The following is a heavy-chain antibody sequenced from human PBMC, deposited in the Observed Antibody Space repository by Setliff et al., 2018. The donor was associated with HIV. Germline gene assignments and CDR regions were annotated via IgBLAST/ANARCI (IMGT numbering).Heavy chain of an antibody. CDR1: GGSISSYY. J-gene: IGHJ5*02. CDR2: IYISGST. Sequence: SETLSLTCTVSGGSISSYYWSWIRQPAGKGLEWIGHIYISGSTNYNPSFNSRVTMSVDTSKNQFSLRLTSVTAADTAMYHCARVRSSGWSKDWFDTWGQGILVTVSS. CDR3: ARVRSSGWSKDWFDT. D-gene: IGHD6-19*01. V-gene: IGHV4-4*07.